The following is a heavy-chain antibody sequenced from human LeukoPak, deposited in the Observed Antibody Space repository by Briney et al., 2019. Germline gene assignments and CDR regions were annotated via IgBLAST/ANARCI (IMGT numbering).Heavy chain of an antibody. V-gene: IGHV3-48*01. J-gene: IGHJ4*02. CDR3: ARDRMGGSFDY. CDR2: ITGDSNTI. Sequence: GGSLRLSCAASGFAFSPYAMNWVRQAPGPGLEWVSFITGDSNTIYYADSMKGRFTVSRDNAENPLYLQMNSLSAEDTAVYYCARDRMGGSFDYWGQGILVTVSS. CDR1: GFAFSPYA. D-gene: IGHD2-15*01.